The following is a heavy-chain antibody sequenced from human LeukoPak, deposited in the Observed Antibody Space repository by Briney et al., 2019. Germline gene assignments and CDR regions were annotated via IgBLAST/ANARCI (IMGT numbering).Heavy chain of an antibody. D-gene: IGHD1-26*01. J-gene: IGHJ4*02. V-gene: IGHV1-2*02. CDR2: INSNSGAT. CDR1: GYTFTSYH. Sequence: ASVKVSCKASGYTFTSYHMHWVRQAPGQGPEWMGWINSNSGATNYAQKFQGRVTMTRDTSISTVYMELSSLRSDDTAVYYCARGRDRGASTPFDYWGQGTLVTVSS. CDR3: ARGRDRGASTPFDY.